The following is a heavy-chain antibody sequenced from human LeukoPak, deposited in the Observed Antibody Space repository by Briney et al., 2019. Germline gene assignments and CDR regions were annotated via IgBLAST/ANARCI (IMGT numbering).Heavy chain of an antibody. J-gene: IGHJ4*02. D-gene: IGHD3-9*01. V-gene: IGHV3-48*02. CDR3: ASGQRYAFDY. CDR1: GFSFTDYP. CDR2: IRTSAEGANYA. Sequence: GGSLRLSCATSGFSFTDYPMNWVRQAPGKGLEWVSNIRTSAEGANYAYYADSVKGRVTIPRDDAKNTLYLHMNSLRDDDTAVYYCASGQRYAFDYWGQGILVTVSS.